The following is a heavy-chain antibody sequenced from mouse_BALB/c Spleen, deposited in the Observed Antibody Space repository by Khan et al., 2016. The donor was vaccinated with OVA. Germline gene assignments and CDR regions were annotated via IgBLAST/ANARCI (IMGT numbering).Heavy chain of an antibody. CDR2: ISYSGNT. CDR1: GYSITSDYA. J-gene: IGHJ2*01. Sequence: EVQLVESGPGLVKPSQSLSLTCTVTGYSITSDYAWNWIRQFPGNKLEWMGFISYSGNTKYNPSLKSRISMTRDTSKNQFFLQLNSVTPEDTDTYYCARVYGGDFDYWGQGTTLIVSS. V-gene: IGHV3-2*02. CDR3: ARVYGGDFDY. D-gene: IGHD2-10*02.